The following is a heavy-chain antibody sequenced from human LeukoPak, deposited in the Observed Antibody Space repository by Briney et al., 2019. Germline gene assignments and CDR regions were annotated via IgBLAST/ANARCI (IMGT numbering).Heavy chain of an antibody. V-gene: IGHV1-69*13. Sequence: ASVKLSCKASGGTFNSYAISWVRQAPGQGLEWTGGIIPIFGTTNYAQKFQGRVTITADESTSTAYMELSSVRSEDTAVYYCARERGGIDPAFDIWGQGTMVTVSS. CDR3: ARERGGIDPAFDI. CDR2: IIPIFGTT. D-gene: IGHD3-16*01. J-gene: IGHJ3*02. CDR1: GGTFNSYA.